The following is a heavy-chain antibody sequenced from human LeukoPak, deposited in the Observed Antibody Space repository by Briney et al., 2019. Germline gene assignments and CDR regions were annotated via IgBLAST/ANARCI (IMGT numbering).Heavy chain of an antibody. V-gene: IGHV4-30-2*01. CDR1: GGSISSGGYS. CDR2: IYHSGST. Sequence: PSETLSLTCAVSGGSISSGGYSWSWIRQPPGKGLEWIGYIYHSGSTYYNPSLKSRVTISVDRSKNQFSLKLSSVTAADTAAYYCARGLDSSSWYSFDYWGQGTLVTVSS. CDR3: ARGLDSSSWYSFDY. D-gene: IGHD6-13*01. J-gene: IGHJ4*02.